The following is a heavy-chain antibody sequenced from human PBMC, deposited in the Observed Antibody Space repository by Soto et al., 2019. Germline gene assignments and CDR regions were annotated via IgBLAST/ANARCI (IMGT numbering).Heavy chain of an antibody. D-gene: IGHD2-15*01. CDR1: GYTFTSYD. Sequence: ASVKVSCKASGYTFTSYDINWVRQATGQGLEWMGWMNPNSGNTGYAQKFQGRVTMTRNTSISTAYMELSSVRSEDTAVYYCASSYWSGGSCYFAFDIGGQGTMVTVSS. CDR3: ASSYWSGGSCYFAFDI. V-gene: IGHV1-8*01. CDR2: MNPNSGNT. J-gene: IGHJ3*02.